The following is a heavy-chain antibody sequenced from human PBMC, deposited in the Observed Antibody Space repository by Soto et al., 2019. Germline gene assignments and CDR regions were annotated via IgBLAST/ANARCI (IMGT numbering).Heavy chain of an antibody. CDR3: ARGRDGEY. CDR1: GYGFTTYG. J-gene: IGHJ4*02. V-gene: IGHV1-18*01. D-gene: IGHD3-10*01. CDR2: ISAHNGNT. Sequence: QVHLVQSGAEVKKPGASVKVSCKGSGYGFTTYGITWVRQAPGQGLEWMAWISAHNGNTDYAQNLGGRVTVRRDTSTSTAYMELRSLRSDDRAVYYCARGRDGEYWGQGALVTVSS.